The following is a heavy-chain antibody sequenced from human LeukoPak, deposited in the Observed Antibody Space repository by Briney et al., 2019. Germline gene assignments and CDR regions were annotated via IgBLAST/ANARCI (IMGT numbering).Heavy chain of an antibody. Sequence: GGSLRLSCAAAGFTFSSYAMSWVRQAPGKGLEWVSGIYSGGSTYYADSVKGRFTISRDNSKNTLYLQMNSLRAEDTAVYYCASYGSGSYYDLDYWGQGTLVTVSS. CDR3: ASYGSGSYYDLDY. D-gene: IGHD3-10*01. J-gene: IGHJ4*02. CDR1: GFTFSSYA. CDR2: IYSGGST. V-gene: IGHV3-53*01.